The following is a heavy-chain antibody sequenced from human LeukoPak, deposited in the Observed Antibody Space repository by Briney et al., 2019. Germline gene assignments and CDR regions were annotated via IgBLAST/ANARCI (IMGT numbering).Heavy chain of an antibody. D-gene: IGHD4-17*01. CDR1: GGSISSGGYS. CDR3: ARFQPDLRAFDY. J-gene: IGHJ4*02. Sequence: SETLSLTCAVSGGSISSGGYSWSWIRQPPGKGLEWIGYIYHSGSTYYNPSLKSRVTISVDRSKNQFSLKLSSVTAADTAGYSCARFQPDLRAFDYWGQGSWVTVS. CDR2: IYHSGST. V-gene: IGHV4-30-2*01.